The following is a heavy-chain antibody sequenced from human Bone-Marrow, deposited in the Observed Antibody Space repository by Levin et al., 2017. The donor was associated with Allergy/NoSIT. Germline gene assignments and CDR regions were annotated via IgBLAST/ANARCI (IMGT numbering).Heavy chain of an antibody. V-gene: IGHV3-66*02. Sequence: GESLKISCAASGFTVSSNYMSWVRQAPGKGLEWVSVIYSGGSTYYADSVKGRFTISRDNSKNTLYLQMNSLRAEDTAVYYCAAERPRIAAAGTGAIDYWGQGTLVTVSS. CDR2: IYSGGST. D-gene: IGHD6-13*01. J-gene: IGHJ4*02. CDR3: AAERPRIAAAGTGAIDY. CDR1: GFTVSSNY.